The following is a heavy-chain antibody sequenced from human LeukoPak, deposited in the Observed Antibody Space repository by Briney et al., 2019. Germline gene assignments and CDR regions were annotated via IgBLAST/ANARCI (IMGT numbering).Heavy chain of an antibody. J-gene: IGHJ4*02. D-gene: IGHD4-17*01. V-gene: IGHV3-30*04. CDR1: GFTFSSYS. Sequence: GGSLRLSCAASGFTFSSYSIHWVRQAPGKGLEWVAVISPGGRTTYYTDSVEGRFTISRDNSKNTVYLQMNSLRGEDSAVYSCSRALPYGDQDYWGQGTLVTVSS. CDR3: SRALPYGDQDY. CDR2: ISPGGRTT.